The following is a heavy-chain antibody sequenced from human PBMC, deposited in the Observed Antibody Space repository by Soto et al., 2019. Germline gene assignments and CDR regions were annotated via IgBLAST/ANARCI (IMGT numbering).Heavy chain of an antibody. J-gene: IGHJ5*02. CDR1: GGSISSSSYY. V-gene: IGHV4-39*01. CDR3: ARLQFTDRFDP. Sequence: LSLTCTVSGGSISSSSYYWGWIRQPPGKGLEWIGNIYYSGSTYYNPSLKSRVTISVDTSKNQFSLRLSSVTAADTAFYNCARLQFTDRFDPWGQGTLVTVSS. CDR2: IYYSGST. D-gene: IGHD1-1*01.